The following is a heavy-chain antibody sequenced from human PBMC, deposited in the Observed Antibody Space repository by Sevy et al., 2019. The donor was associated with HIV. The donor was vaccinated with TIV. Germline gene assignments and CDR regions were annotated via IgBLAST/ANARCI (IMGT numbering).Heavy chain of an antibody. V-gene: IGHV3-7*01. CDR2: IKQDGSEK. J-gene: IGHJ4*02. Sequence: GVSLRLSCAASGFTLSSYWMSWVRQAPGKGLEWVANIKQDGSEKYYVDSVKGRFTISRDNAKNSLYLQMNSLRVEDTAAYYCARARAYYYDNSGYSFDYWGQRTLVTVSS. D-gene: IGHD3-22*01. CDR3: ARARAYYYDNSGYSFDY. CDR1: GFTLSSYW.